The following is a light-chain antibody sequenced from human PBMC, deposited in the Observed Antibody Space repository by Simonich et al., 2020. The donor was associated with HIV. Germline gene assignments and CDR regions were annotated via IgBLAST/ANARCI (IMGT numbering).Light chain of an antibody. J-gene: IGKJ2*01. CDR1: QSVSST. CDR3: QQYDSWPMYT. Sequence: EIVMTQSPATLSVSPGERANLSCSDSQSVSSTLAWYQQKPGQAPRLLIYGAATRATDIPARLSGSGSGTEFSLTISRMQSEDFAIYYCQQYDSWPMYTFGQGTKLEIK. CDR2: GAA. V-gene: IGKV3-15*01.